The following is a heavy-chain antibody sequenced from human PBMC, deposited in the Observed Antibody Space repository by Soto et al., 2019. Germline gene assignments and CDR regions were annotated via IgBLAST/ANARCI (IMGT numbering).Heavy chain of an antibody. V-gene: IGHV1-69*12. CDR3: ARFRGDGYNAQYYFDY. J-gene: IGHJ4*02. Sequence: QVQLVQSGAEVKKPGSSVKVSCKASGGTFSSYAISWVRQAPGQGLEWMGGIIPTFGTANYAQKFQGRVTITADESTSTAYMELSSLRSEDTAVYYCARFRGDGYNAQYYFDYWGQGTLVTVSS. CDR2: IIPTFGTA. CDR1: GGTFSSYA. D-gene: IGHD5-12*01.